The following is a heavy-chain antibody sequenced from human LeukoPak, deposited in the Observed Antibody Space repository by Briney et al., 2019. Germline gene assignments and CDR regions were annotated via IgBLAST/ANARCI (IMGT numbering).Heavy chain of an antibody. CDR3: ARELGSPIIKYYFDY. Sequence: SETLSLTCTVSADSISSRYCSWIRQPPGKGLEWIGYIHYSGTTNYNPSLKSRVTISVDTSKKQFSLKLKSVTAADTAVYYCARELGSPIIKYYFDYWGQGTLVTVSS. D-gene: IGHD7-27*01. V-gene: IGHV4-59*11. CDR2: IHYSGTT. CDR1: ADSISSRY. J-gene: IGHJ4*02.